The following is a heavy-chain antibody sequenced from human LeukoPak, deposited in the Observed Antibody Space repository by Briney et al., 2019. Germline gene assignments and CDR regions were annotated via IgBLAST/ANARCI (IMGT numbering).Heavy chain of an antibody. J-gene: IGHJ4*02. CDR1: GYTFTGYY. CDR3: AREITMIVVAMGY. Sequence: GASVKVSCKASGYTFTGYYMHWVRQAPGQGLEWMGWINPNSGGTNYAQKFQGGVTMTRDTSISTAYMELSRLRSDDTAVYYCAREITMIVVAMGYWGQGTLVTVSS. CDR2: INPNSGGT. V-gene: IGHV1-2*02. D-gene: IGHD3-22*01.